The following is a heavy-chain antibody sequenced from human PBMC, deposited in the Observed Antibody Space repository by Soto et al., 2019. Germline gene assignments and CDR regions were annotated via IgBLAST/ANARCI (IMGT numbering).Heavy chain of an antibody. CDR3: VKSEGDY. V-gene: IGHV3-21*02. J-gene: IGHJ4*02. CDR2: ISSTVSYI. CDR1: GFNFGSYT. D-gene: IGHD3-3*01. Sequence: EVQLLESGGGPVKPGGSLRLSCAASGFNFGSYTMNWVRQVPGKGLEWLSSISSTVSYIYYADSVKGRFTISRDNAKNSLSLQMNSLRVEDTAVYYCVKSEGDYWGQGVLVTVSS.